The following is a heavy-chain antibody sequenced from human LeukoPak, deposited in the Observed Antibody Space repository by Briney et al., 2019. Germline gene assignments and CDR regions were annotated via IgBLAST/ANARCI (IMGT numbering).Heavy chain of an antibody. Sequence: GRSLRLSCAASGFTFSSYGMHWVRQAPGKGLEWVAVISYDGSNKYYADSVKGRFTISRDNSKNTLYLQMNSLRAEDTAVYYCATPKDPITMMVVALDYWGQGTLVTVSS. CDR3: ATPKDPITMMVVALDY. CDR1: GFTFSSYG. D-gene: IGHD3-22*01. CDR2: ISYDGSNK. V-gene: IGHV3-30*03. J-gene: IGHJ4*02.